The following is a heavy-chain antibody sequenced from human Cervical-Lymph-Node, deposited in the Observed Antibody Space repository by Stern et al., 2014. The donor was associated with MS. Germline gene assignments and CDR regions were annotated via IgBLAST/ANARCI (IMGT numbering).Heavy chain of an antibody. D-gene: IGHD3-16*02. V-gene: IGHV3-7*01. J-gene: IGHJ3*02. CDR3: ARDRYLGALDI. Sequence: EVQLVESGGGLVQPGGSLRLSCAASGFTFSGSWMTWVRQAPGKGLEGRARIKDDGIARYYVDSVKGRFTISRDNAKTSLFLQMNGLRAEDTAVYYCARDRYLGALDIWGQGTMVTVSS. CDR1: GFTFSGSW. CDR2: IKDDGIAR.